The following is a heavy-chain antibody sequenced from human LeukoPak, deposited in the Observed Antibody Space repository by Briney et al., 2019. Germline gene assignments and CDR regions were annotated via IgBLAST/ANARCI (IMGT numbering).Heavy chain of an antibody. D-gene: IGHD3-22*01. CDR2: INPISGGT. J-gene: IGHJ4*02. V-gene: IGHV1-2*02. CDR3: ARASLQGYDSSGYWSHCDY. CDR1: GYTFTAYY. Sequence: ASVKVSCKASGYTFTAYYIHWVRQAPGQGLEWMGWINPISGGTNYAQNFQGRVTLTRDTSISTAYMELSGLRSDDTAVYYCARASLQGYDSSGYWSHCDYWGQGTLVTVSS.